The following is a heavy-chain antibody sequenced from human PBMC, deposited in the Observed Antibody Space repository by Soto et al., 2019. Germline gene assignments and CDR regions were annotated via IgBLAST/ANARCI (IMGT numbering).Heavy chain of an antibody. Sequence: GGSLRLSCAASGFTFSNAWMSWVRQAPGKGLEWVGRIKSKTDGGTTDYAAPVKGRFTISRDDSKNTLYLQMNSLKTEDTAVYYCTTDPRRYSSSWYISTRGGQGTLVTVSS. CDR2: IKSKTDGGTT. CDR1: GFTFSNAW. J-gene: IGHJ4*02. CDR3: TTDPRRYSSSWYISTR. D-gene: IGHD6-13*01. V-gene: IGHV3-15*01.